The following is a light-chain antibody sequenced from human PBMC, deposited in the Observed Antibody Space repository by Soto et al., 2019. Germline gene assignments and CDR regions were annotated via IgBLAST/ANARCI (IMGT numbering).Light chain of an antibody. CDR3: QQYGSSPPLP. J-gene: IGKJ4*01. CDR2: GAS. Sequence: TQNHATLSLSLGARATLSCRAAQSVGTRLAWYQHKTGQAPRLLISGASSRATGIPDRFSGSGSGTDFTLTISRLEPEDFAVHYCQQYGSSPPLPFGGGTNLDIK. V-gene: IGKV3-20*01. CDR1: QSVGTR.